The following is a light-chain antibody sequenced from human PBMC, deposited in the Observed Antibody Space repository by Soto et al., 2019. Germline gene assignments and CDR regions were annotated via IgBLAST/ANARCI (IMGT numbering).Light chain of an antibody. V-gene: IGKV3-11*01. CDR1: QGFSSY. J-gene: IGKJ1*01. CDR3: QLRSNWPPWT. CDR2: DAS. Sequence: EIVLTQSPATLSLSPGERATLSCRASQGFSSYLAWYQQKPGQAPRLLIYDASTRATGIPSRFSGSGSGTDFTLTVSSLEPEDFAVYYCQLRSNWPPWTFGQGTKVEIK.